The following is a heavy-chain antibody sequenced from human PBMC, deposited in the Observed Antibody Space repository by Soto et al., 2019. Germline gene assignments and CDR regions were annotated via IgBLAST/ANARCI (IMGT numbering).Heavy chain of an antibody. D-gene: IGHD3-16*01. Sequence: SQTLSLPCVISGDSVSGNSAAWNWIRQSPSRVLEWLGRTYYRSKWYNDYAVSVKSRITVTPDTSKNQFSLHLNSVTPEDTAVYYCAREFSYYDTSDSYFDYWGQGALVTVSS. CDR3: AREFSYYDTSDSYFDY. V-gene: IGHV6-1*01. J-gene: IGHJ4*02. CDR1: GDSVSGNSAA. CDR2: TYYRSKWYN.